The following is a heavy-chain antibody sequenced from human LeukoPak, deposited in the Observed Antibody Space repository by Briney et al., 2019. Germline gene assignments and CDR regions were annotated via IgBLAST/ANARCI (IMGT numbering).Heavy chain of an antibody. CDR2: FDPEDGET. CDR3: AASIVVVPAGLFDDFDY. Sequence: ASVKVSCKVSGYTLTELSMHWVRQAPGKGLEWRGGFDPEDGETIYAQKFQGRVTMTEDTSTDTAYMELSSLRSEDTAVYYCAASIVVVPAGLFDDFDYWGQGTLVTVSS. D-gene: IGHD2-2*01. J-gene: IGHJ4*02. V-gene: IGHV1-24*01. CDR1: GYTLTELS.